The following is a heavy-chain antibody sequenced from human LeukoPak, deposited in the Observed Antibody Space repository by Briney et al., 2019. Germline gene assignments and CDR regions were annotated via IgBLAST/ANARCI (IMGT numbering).Heavy chain of an antibody. J-gene: IGHJ4*02. CDR2: IKEDGSEK. Sequence: GGSLRLSCAPSGFTFSTYWMSWVRQAPGKGLEWVANIKEDGSEKHYVDSVKGRFTIFGDNAKNSLSLQMNSLRDDDTAVYYCAREVLRTASAFDHWGQGTLVTVSS. V-gene: IGHV3-7*03. D-gene: IGHD5-18*01. CDR1: GFTFSTYW. CDR3: AREVLRTASAFDH.